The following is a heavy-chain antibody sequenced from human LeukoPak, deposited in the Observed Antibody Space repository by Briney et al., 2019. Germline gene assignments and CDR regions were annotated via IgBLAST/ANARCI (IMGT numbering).Heavy chain of an antibody. CDR3: ARTHRAILVIGRTIFDH. D-gene: IGHD2-8*02. J-gene: IGHJ4*02. CDR1: GFTFSSYG. Sequence: PGGSLRLSCAASGFTFSSYGMHWVRQAPGKGLEWVANIKEDGSDKYYVDSVKGRFTISRDNAKNSLYLQMNILRAEDTAMYYCARTHRAILVIGRTIFDHWGQGTLVTVSS. V-gene: IGHV3-7*01. CDR2: IKEDGSDK.